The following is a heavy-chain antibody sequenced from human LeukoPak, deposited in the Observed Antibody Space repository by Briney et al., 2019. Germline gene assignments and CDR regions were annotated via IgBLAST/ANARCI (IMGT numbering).Heavy chain of an antibody. CDR3: ARAVYYGSGSLHY. V-gene: IGHV3-30*04. CDR1: GFTFSSYA. CDR2: ISYGGSNK. Sequence: QPGGSLRLSCAASGFTFSSYAMHWVRQAPGKGLEWVAVISYGGSNKYYADSVKGRFTISRDNSKNTLYLQMNSLRAEDTAVYYCARAVYYGSGSLHYWGQGTLVTVSS. D-gene: IGHD3-10*01. J-gene: IGHJ4*02.